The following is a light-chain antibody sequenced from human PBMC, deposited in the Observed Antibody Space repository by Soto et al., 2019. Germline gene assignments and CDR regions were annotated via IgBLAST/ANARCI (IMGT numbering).Light chain of an antibody. J-gene: IGLJ3*02. CDR2: NND. CDR1: NSNIGSNT. CDR3: AAWDGSLNGWV. Sequence: QSVLTQAPSASGTPGQRVTISCSGSNSNIGSNTVSWYQQVPGTATKVLIYNNDQRPSGVPDRLSGSKSGTSASLAIGGLQSEDEADYYCAAWDGSLNGWVFGGGTKLTVL. V-gene: IGLV1-44*01.